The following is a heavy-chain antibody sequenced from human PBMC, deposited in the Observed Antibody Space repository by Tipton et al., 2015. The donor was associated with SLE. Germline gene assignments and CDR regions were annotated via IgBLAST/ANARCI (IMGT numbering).Heavy chain of an antibody. CDR2: MSQTGIT. CDR1: GGSMTSSDYY. D-gene: IGHD3-22*01. CDR3: ARQPYYESPFDY. V-gene: IGHV4-39*01. J-gene: IGHJ4*02. Sequence: LRLSCTVSGGSMTSSDYYWGWIRQPPGKGLEWIGSMSQTGITYYNPTLMSRVTISGDTSKNQFFLNLDSVTAADTAVYFCARQPYYESPFDYWGQGTLVTVSS.